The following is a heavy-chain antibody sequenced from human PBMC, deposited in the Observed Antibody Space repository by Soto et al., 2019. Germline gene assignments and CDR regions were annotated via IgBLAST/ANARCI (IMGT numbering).Heavy chain of an antibody. D-gene: IGHD2-8*01. V-gene: IGHV3-23*01. CDR1: GFTFSSYA. Sequence: GGSLRLSCAASGFTFSSYAMSWVRQAPGKGLEWVSAISGSGGSTYYADSVKGRFTISRDNSKNTLYLQMNSLRAEDTAVYYCAKGRYCTNGVCYKTVFDYWVQGTLVTVCS. CDR2: ISGSGGST. J-gene: IGHJ4*02. CDR3: AKGRYCTNGVCYKTVFDY.